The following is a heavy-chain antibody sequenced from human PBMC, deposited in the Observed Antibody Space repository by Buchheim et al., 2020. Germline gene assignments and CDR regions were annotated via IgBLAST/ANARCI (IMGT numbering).Heavy chain of an antibody. CDR3: ARRVRGLDYYYYDMDV. V-gene: IGHV4-59*01. J-gene: IGHJ6*02. CDR1: GGSISSYY. Sequence: QVQLQESGPGLVKPSETLSLTCTVSGGSISSYYWSWIRQPPGKGLEWIGYIYYSGSTNYNPSLKSRVTISVDTSKNQFSLKLSSVTAADTAVYYCARRVRGLDYYYYDMDVWGQGTT. D-gene: IGHD1-1*01. CDR2: IYYSGST.